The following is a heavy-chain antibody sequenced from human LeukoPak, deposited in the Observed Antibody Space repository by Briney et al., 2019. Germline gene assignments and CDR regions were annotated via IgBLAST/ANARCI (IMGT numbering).Heavy chain of an antibody. CDR2: IKSKTDGGTT. D-gene: IGHD3-10*01. CDR3: TTDWDYGSGIDY. V-gene: IGHV3-15*01. J-gene: IGHJ4*02. CDR1: GFTFSNAW. Sequence: GGSLRLSCAASGFTFSNAWMSWVRQAPGKGLEWVGRIKSKTDGGTTDYAAPVKGRFTISRDESKNTLYLQMNSLKTEDTAVYYCTTDWDYGSGIDYWGQGTLVTVSS.